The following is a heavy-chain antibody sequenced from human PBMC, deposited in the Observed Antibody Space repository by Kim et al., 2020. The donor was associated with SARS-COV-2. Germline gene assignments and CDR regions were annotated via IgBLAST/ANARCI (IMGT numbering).Heavy chain of an antibody. CDR3: ARQGIESGRFDFDS. CDR1: GGSMSSSSFY. V-gene: IGHV4-39*01. D-gene: IGHD1-26*01. J-gene: IGHJ4*02. CDR2: MYYSGST. Sequence: SETLSLTCTVSGGSMSSSSFYWGWIRQPPGRGLEWIGSMYYSGSTYYNPSLKSRATISVDTSNKQFSLTLNSVTAADTAVYYCARQGIESGRFDFDSWGQGTLVTVSS.